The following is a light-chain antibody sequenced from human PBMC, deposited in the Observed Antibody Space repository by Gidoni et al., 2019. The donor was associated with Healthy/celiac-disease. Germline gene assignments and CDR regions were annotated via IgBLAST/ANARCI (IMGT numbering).Light chain of an antibody. CDR1: SGDVGGYKY. V-gene: IGLV2-11*01. CDR2: DVS. J-gene: IGLJ2*01. Sequence: QSALTQPLSVSGSPGQSVTISLTGTSGDVGGYKYVSWYQQQPGKAPKPMIYDVSKRPSGVPDRFSGSKSGYTASLTISGLQAEDEADYYCCSYAGSYTWVFGGGTKLTVL. CDR3: CSYAGSYTWV.